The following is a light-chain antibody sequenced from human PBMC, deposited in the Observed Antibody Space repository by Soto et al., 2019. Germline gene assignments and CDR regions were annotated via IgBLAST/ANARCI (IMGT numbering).Light chain of an antibody. V-gene: IGLV4-69*01. CDR2: LNSDGSH. J-gene: IGLJ2*01. CDR3: QTWGSGPVV. Sequence: QSVLTQSPSASASLEASVKLTCTLSSGHSSYAIAWHQQQPEKGPQYLMKLNSDGSHSKGDGIPDRFSGSSSGAERYLTISSLQSEDEADYYCQTWGSGPVVFGGGTKLTVL. CDR1: SGHSSYA.